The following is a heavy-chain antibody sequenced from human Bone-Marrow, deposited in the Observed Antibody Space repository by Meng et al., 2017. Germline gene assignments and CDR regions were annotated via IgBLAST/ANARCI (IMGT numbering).Heavy chain of an antibody. CDR1: GFTFSSYA. D-gene: IGHD1-26*01. J-gene: IGHJ3*02. CDR3: ARDPFRWELLITKPDAFDI. CDR2: ISASGGYT. V-gene: IGHV3-23*01. Sequence: GGSLRLSCAASGFTFSSYAMSWVRQAPGRGLEWVSAISASGGYTYYADSVKGRFTISRDNAKNSLYLQMNSLRAEDTAVYYCARDPFRWELLITKPDAFDIWGQGTMVTVSS.